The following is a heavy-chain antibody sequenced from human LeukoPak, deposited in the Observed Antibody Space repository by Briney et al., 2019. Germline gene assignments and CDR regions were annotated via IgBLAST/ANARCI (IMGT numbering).Heavy chain of an antibody. CDR2: INHSGST. Sequence: SETLSLTCTVSGGSMNSYYWSWIRQPPGKGLEWIGEINHSGSTNYNPSLKSRVTISVDTSKNQFSLKLSSVTAADTAVYYCARGVDTAMVPNFDYWGQGTLVTVSS. CDR3: ARGVDTAMVPNFDY. D-gene: IGHD5-18*01. V-gene: IGHV4-34*01. CDR1: GGSMNSYY. J-gene: IGHJ4*02.